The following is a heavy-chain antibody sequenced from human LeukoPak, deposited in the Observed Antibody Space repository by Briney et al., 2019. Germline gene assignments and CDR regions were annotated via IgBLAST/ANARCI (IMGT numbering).Heavy chain of an antibody. CDR1: GYTFSIYG. Sequence: GASVKVSCKASGYTFSIYGIIWVRQAPGQGLEWMGWISAHTGSSDYAQKFQNRVTMTIDTSTNTAYMELRSLGSDDTAVYYCARDGKGRYDFRENDYWGQGTLVTVSS. CDR2: ISAHTGSS. D-gene: IGHD3-3*01. V-gene: IGHV1-18*01. J-gene: IGHJ4*02. CDR3: ARDGKGRYDFRENDY.